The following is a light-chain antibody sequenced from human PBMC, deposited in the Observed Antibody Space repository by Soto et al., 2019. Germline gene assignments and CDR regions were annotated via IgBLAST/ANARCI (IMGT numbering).Light chain of an antibody. CDR1: ISDVGNYNL. J-gene: IGLJ1*01. CDR2: EGS. V-gene: IGLV2-23*01. CDR3: CSYAGSSTSV. Sequence: QSVLTQPSSLSGSPGQSITISCTGIISDVGNYNLVSWYQQYPGRAPKLIIYEGSKRPSGVSNRFSGSKSGNTASLTISGLQAEDEADYYCCSYAGSSTSVFGTGTKVTVL.